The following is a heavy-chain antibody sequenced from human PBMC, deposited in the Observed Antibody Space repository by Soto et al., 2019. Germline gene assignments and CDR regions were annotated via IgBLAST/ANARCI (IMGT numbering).Heavy chain of an antibody. CDR1: GGSIRSYY. CDR2: IYYSGST. CDR3: ARRYGGAFDI. J-gene: IGHJ3*02. Sequence: SETLSLTCTVSGGSIRSYYWSWIRQPPGKGLEWIGYIYYSGSTNYNPSLKSRVTISVDTSKNQFSLKLSSVTAADTAVYYCARRYGGAFDIWGQGTMVIVSS. V-gene: IGHV4-59*08. D-gene: IGHD4-17*01.